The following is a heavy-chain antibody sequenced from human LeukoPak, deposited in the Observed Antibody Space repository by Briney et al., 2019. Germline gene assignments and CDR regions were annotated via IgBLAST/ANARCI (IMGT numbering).Heavy chain of an antibody. Sequence: PSETLSLICTVSGGSISSSSYYWGWIRQPPGKGLEWIGSIYYSGSTYYNPSLKSRATISVDTSKNQFSLKLSSVTAADTAVYYCARHTHYYDSSGYVRWGQGTLVTVSS. V-gene: IGHV4-39*01. CDR2: IYYSGST. CDR1: GGSISSSSYY. CDR3: ARHTHYYDSSGYVR. D-gene: IGHD3-22*01. J-gene: IGHJ4*02.